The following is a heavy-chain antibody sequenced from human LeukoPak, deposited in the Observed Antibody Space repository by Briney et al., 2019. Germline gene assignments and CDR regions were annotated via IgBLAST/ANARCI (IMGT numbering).Heavy chain of an antibody. V-gene: IGHV1-24*01. D-gene: IGHD3-22*01. CDR2: FDPEDGET. J-gene: IGHJ3*02. CDR1: GYTLTELS. CDR3: ATTSKDSSVGGDAFDI. Sequence: ASVKVSCKVYGYTLTELSMHWVRQAPGKGLEWMGGFDPEDGETIYAQKFQGRVTMTEDTSTDTAYMELSSLRSEDTAVYYCATTSKDSSVGGDAFDIWGQGTMVTVSS.